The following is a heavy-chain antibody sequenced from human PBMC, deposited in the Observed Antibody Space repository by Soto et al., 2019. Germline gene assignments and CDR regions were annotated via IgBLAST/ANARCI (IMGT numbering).Heavy chain of an antibody. CDR2: IGAYNGNT. D-gene: IGHD1-26*01. CDR3: ARDARGTSNWFDP. Sequence: GASVKVSCKASGYTFTSYGISWGGQAPGQGLEWMGWIGAYNGNTNYEQKLQGRVTMTTDTSTSTAYMELRSLRSDDTAVYYCARDARGTSNWFDPWGQGTLVTVSS. J-gene: IGHJ5*02. CDR1: GYTFTSYG. V-gene: IGHV1-18*04.